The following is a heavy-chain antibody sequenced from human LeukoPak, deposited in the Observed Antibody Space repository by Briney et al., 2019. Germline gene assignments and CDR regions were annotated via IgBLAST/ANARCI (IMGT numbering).Heavy chain of an antibody. CDR1: GGTFSSYA. V-gene: IGHV1-69*13. Sequence: ASVKVSCKASGGTFSSYAISWVRQAPGQGLEWMGGIIPIFGTANYAQKFQGRVTITADESTSTAYMELSSLRSEDTAVYYCARESRVYDPSSYWCFDLWGRGTLVTVSS. D-gene: IGHD5-12*01. CDR2: IIPIFGTA. J-gene: IGHJ2*01. CDR3: ARESRVYDPSSYWCFDL.